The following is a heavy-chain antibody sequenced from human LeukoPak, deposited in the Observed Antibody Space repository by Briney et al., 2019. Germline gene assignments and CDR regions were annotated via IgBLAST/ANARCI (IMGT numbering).Heavy chain of an antibody. CDR2: IYTSGST. CDR3: ARGGYYYDSSGPYHFDY. D-gene: IGHD3-22*01. J-gene: IGHJ4*02. Sequence: PSETLSLTCTVSGGSISSYYWSWIRQPAGKGLEWIGRIYTSGSTNYNPSLKSRVTMSVDTSKNQFSLKLSSVTAADTAVYYCARGGYYYDSSGPYHFDYWGQGTLVTVSS. CDR1: GGSISSYY. V-gene: IGHV4-4*07.